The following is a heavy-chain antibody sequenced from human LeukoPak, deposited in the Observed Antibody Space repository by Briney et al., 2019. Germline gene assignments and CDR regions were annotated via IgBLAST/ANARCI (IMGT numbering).Heavy chain of an antibody. CDR3: ARQTGSGLFILP. D-gene: IGHD3/OR15-3a*01. CDR2: IYYTGNT. J-gene: IGHJ4*02. V-gene: IGHV4-39*01. Sequence: SETLSLTCTVSGGSISSNTYYWGWIRQPPGKGLEWIGSIYYTGNTYYNASLKSQVSISIDTSKNQFSLRLTSVTAADTAVYFCARQTGSGLFILPGGQGTLVTVSS. CDR1: GGSISSNTYY.